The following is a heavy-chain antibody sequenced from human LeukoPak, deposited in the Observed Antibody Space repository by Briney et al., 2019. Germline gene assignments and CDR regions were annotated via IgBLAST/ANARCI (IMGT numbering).Heavy chain of an antibody. D-gene: IGHD4-17*01. CDR2: IYYSGST. CDR1: GGSISSSSYY. CDR3: ARGLDGDYDY. Sequence: PSETLSLTCTVSGGSISSSSYYWGWIRQPPGKGLEWIGSIYYSGSTYYNPSLKSRVTISVDTSKNQFSLKLSSVTAADTAVYYCARGLDGDYDYWGQGTLVTASS. V-gene: IGHV4-39*07. J-gene: IGHJ4*02.